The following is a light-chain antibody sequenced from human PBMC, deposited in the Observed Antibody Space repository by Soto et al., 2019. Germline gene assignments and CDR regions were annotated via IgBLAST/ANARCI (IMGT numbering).Light chain of an antibody. CDR1: SSNIGNNI. CDR2: NNN. Sequence: QSVLTQPPSASGTPGQRVTISCSGTSSNIGNNIVNWYQQLPGTAPKHLIYNNNQRPSGVPDRFSGSKAGTSASLAISGLQSEDEDDYYCSTWDDSLSGLVFGGGTKLTV. V-gene: IGLV1-44*01. J-gene: IGLJ3*02. CDR3: STWDDSLSGLV.